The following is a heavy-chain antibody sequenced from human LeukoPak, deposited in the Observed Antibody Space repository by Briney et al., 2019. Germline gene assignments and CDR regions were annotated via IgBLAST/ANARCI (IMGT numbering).Heavy chain of an antibody. D-gene: IGHD2-2*01. J-gene: IGHJ4*02. CDR2: INHSGST. V-gene: IGHV4-34*01. CDR3: ARSPYCSSTSCYPKNFDY. CDR1: GGSFSGYY. Sequence: SETLSLTCAVYGGSFSGYYWSWIRQPPGKGLEWIGEINHSGSTNYNPSLKSRVAISVDTSKNQFSLKLSSVTAADTAVYYCARSPYCSSTSCYPKNFDYWGQGTLVTVSS.